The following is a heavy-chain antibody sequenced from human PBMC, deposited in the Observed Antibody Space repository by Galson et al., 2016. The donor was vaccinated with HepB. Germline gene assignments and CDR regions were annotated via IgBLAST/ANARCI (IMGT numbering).Heavy chain of an antibody. Sequence: SLRLSCAASGFTFSSYGIHWVRQAPGKGLEWVAVIWYDGSNEYYADSVKGRFTISRDNSKNTLYLQMNSLRAEDTAVYYCARECIVGAITGYGMDVWGQGTTVTVSS. J-gene: IGHJ6*02. CDR2: IWYDGSNE. CDR1: GFTFSSYG. V-gene: IGHV3-33*01. D-gene: IGHD1-26*01. CDR3: ARECIVGAITGYGMDV.